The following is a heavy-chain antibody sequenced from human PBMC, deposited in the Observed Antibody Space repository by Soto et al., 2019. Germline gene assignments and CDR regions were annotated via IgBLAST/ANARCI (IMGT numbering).Heavy chain of an antibody. Sequence: GESLKISCRGSGYSFTNYWIGWVRQMPGRGLEWMGLIYPGDSETRYSPSFQGQVTISADRSISTAYLQWSSLKASDTAMYYCARTRTVTTVGSDYYHGMDVWGQGTMVPI. CDR1: GYSFTNYW. J-gene: IGHJ6*02. CDR2: IYPGDSET. V-gene: IGHV5-51*01. CDR3: ARTRTVTTVGSDYYHGMDV. D-gene: IGHD4-4*01.